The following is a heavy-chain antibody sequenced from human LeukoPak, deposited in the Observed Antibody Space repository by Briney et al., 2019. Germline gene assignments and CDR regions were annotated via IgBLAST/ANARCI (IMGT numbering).Heavy chain of an antibody. J-gene: IGHJ6*02. V-gene: IGHV1-18*01. D-gene: IGHD3-9*01. Sequence: ASVKVSCKASGYTFSRYGFSWVRQAPGQGLERMGWISPYNGNTNYAQKLQGRVTMTTDTSTSTAYMELRSLRSDDTAVYYCAREPNRNHDILTGSYYYGMDVWGQGTTVTVSS. CDR3: AREPNRNHDILTGSYYYGMDV. CDR2: ISPYNGNT. CDR1: GYTFSRYG.